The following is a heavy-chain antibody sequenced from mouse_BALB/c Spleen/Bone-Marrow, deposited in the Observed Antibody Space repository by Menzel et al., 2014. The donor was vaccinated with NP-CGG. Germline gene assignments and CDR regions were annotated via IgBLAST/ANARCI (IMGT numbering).Heavy chain of an antibody. CDR2: IDPANGNT. CDR1: GFNIKDTY. J-gene: IGHJ4*01. V-gene: IGHV14-3*02. CDR3: AGASYYAMDY. Sequence: VQLQQSGAELVKPGASVKLSCTASGFNIKDTYMRWVKQRPEQGLEWIGRIDPANGNTKYDPKFQGKATITADTSSNPDYLQLSRLTSEVTAVYYCAGASYYAMDYWGQGTSVTVSS.